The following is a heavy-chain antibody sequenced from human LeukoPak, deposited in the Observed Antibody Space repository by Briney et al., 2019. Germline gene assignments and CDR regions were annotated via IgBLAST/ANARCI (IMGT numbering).Heavy chain of an antibody. CDR3: ARDMGPLIESTHDFWSGDGPRAFDI. CDR1: GGSISSGDYY. Sequence: SETLSLTCTVSGGSISSGDYYWSWIRQPPGKGLEWIGYIYYSGSTYYNPSLKSRVTISVDTSKNQFSLKLSSVTAADTAVYYCARDMGPLIESTHDFWSGDGPRAFDIWGQGTMVTVSS. CDR2: IYYSGST. J-gene: IGHJ3*02. D-gene: IGHD3-3*01. V-gene: IGHV4-30-4*01.